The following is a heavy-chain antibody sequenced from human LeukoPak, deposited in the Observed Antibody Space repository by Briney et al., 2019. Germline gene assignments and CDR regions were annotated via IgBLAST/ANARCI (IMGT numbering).Heavy chain of an antibody. CDR3: ARIFPNQYYFDY. D-gene: IGHD1-14*01. CDR1: GFSLSNARMG. J-gene: IGHJ4*02. CDR2: ISSNDEK. Sequence: SGPTLVNPTETLTLTCTVSGFSLSNARMGVSWIRQPPGKALEWLAHISSNDEKSYSTSLKSRLTIPKDTSKSQVVLTMTNMDPVDTAIYYCARIFPNQYYFDYWGQGTLVTVSS. V-gene: IGHV2-26*01.